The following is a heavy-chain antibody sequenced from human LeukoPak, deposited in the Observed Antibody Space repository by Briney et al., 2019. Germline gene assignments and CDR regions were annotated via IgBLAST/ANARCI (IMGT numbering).Heavy chain of an antibody. CDR1: GGSISSYY. CDR2: IYYSGST. Sequence: PETLSLTCTVSGGSISSYYWSWTRQPPGKGLEWIGYIYYSGSTNYNPSLKSRVTISVDTSKNQFSLKLSSVTAADTAVYYCAGGYSSSWYFDFWGQGTLVTVSS. J-gene: IGHJ4*02. V-gene: IGHV4-59*01. D-gene: IGHD6-13*01. CDR3: AGGYSSSWYFDF.